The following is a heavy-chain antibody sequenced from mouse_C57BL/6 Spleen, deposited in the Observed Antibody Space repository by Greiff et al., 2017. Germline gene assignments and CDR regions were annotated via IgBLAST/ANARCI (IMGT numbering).Heavy chain of an antibody. CDR2: IYPGDGDT. V-gene: IGHV1-80*01. Sequence: VQLQQSGAELVKPGASVKISCKASGYAFSSYWMNWVKQRPGKGLEWIGQIYPGDGDTNYNGKFKGKNTLTADKSSSTAYMQLSSLTSEDSAVYFCARDGYEAWFAYWGQGTLVTVSA. D-gene: IGHD2-2*01. CDR1: GYAFSSYW. J-gene: IGHJ3*01. CDR3: ARDGYEAWFAY.